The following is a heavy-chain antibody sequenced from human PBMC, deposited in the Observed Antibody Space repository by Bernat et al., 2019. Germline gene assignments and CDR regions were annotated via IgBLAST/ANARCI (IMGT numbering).Heavy chain of an antibody. CDR1: GFTFSSYA. CDR3: AAVEQQLVRGLGGAEYFQH. V-gene: IGHV3-23*01. D-gene: IGHD6-13*01. J-gene: IGHJ1*01. CDR2: ISGSGGST. Sequence: EVQLLESGGGLVQPGGSLRLSCAASGFTFSSYAMSWVRQAPGKGLEWVSAISGSGGSTYYADSVKGRFTISRDNSKNTLYLQMNSLRAEDTAVYYCAAVEQQLVRGLGGAEYFQHWGQGTLVTVSS.